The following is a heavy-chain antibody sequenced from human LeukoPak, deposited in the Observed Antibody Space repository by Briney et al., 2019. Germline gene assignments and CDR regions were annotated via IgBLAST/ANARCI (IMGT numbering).Heavy chain of an antibody. V-gene: IGHV3-21*01. CDR2: ISSSSSYI. CDR3: AREVGYAGVDY. CDR1: GFTFSSYT. D-gene: IGHD5-12*01. J-gene: IGHJ4*02. Sequence: PGGSLRLSCAASGFTFSSYTMKWVRQAPGKGLEWVSSISSSSSYIYYADSVKGRFTISRDNVKNSLYLQMNSLRAEDTAVYYCAREVGYAGVDYWGQGTLVTVSA.